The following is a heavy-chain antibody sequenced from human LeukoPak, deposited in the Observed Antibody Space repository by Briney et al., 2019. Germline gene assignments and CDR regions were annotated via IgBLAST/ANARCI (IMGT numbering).Heavy chain of an antibody. J-gene: IGHJ4*02. CDR2: ISGSGGST. CDR1: GFTFSSYA. CDR3: AKPLTYYDILTGYPY. V-gene: IGHV3-23*01. D-gene: IGHD3-9*01. Sequence: GGSLRLSCAASGFTFSSYAMSWVRQAPGKGLEWVSAISGSGGSTYYADPVKGRVTISRDNSKNTLYLQITRQRAADTAVYYCAKPLTYYDILTGYPYWGQGTLVTVSS.